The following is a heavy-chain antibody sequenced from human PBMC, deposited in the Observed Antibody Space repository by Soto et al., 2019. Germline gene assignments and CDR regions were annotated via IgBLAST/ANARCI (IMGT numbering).Heavy chain of an antibody. V-gene: IGHV3-30-3*01. J-gene: IGHJ5*02. D-gene: IGHD6-13*01. CDR1: GFTFSSYA. Sequence: PGGSLRLSCAASGFTFSSYAMHWVRQAPGKGLEWVAVISYDGSNKYYADSVKGRFTISRDNSKNTLYLQMNSLRAEDTAVYYCARGLEIAAAGKSWFDPWGQGTLVTVSS. CDR3: ARGLEIAAAGKSWFDP. CDR2: ISYDGSNK.